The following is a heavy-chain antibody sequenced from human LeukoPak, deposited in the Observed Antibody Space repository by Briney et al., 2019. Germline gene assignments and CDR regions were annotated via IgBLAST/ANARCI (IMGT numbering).Heavy chain of an antibody. J-gene: IGHJ4*02. V-gene: IGHV3-7*03. CDR3: ANDY. Sequence: GGSLRLSCAASGFTFSSYWVSWVRQAPGKGLEWVANIKQDGSEKYYVDSVKGRFTISRDNAKNSLYLQMNSLRAEDTAVYYCANDYWGQGTLVTVSS. CDR2: IKQDGSEK. CDR1: GFTFSSYW.